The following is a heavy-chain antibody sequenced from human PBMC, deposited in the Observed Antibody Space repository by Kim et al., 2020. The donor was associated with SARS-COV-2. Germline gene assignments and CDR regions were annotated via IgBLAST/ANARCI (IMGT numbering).Heavy chain of an antibody. V-gene: IGHV3-30*18. J-gene: IGHJ6*02. D-gene: IGHD2-15*01. CDR1: GFTFSNYG. CDR2: ISYDGSNK. Sequence: GGSLRLSCAASGFTFSNYGMHWVRQAPGKGLEWVAVISYDGSNKYYADSVKGRFTISRDNSKNTLYVQMNSLRGEDTAVYYCAKGSCSGCSCHDGYYGMDVWGQGTTVTGSS. CDR3: AKGSCSGCSCHDGYYGMDV.